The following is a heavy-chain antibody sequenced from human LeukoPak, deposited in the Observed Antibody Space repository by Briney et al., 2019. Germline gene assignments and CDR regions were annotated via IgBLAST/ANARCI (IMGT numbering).Heavy chain of an antibody. V-gene: IGHV3-43D*03. Sequence: GGSLRLSCAASGFTFDDYAMHWVRQARGKGLEWVSLISWDGGSTYYADSVKGRFTISRDNSKNSLYLQMNSLRAEDTALYYCAKDTGASSGSFDYWGQGTLVTVSS. CDR3: AKDTGASSGSFDY. D-gene: IGHD6-19*01. CDR2: ISWDGGST. CDR1: GFTFDDYA. J-gene: IGHJ4*02.